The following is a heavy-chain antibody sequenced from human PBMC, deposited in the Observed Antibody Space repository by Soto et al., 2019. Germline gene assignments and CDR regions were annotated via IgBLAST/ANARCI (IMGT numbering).Heavy chain of an antibody. CDR1: GASSSRYY. Sequence: LETLSHTCTVSGASSSRYYWSWIRQSPGKGLEWIGYLYNTGSTIYNPSLKSRVTISEDTSKNQLSLRLTSVTAADTAVYYCARIRKRGLLDHWGQGTLVTVSS. CDR2: LYNTGST. D-gene: IGHD2-21*01. V-gene: IGHV4-59*12. J-gene: IGHJ4*02. CDR3: ARIRKRGLLDH.